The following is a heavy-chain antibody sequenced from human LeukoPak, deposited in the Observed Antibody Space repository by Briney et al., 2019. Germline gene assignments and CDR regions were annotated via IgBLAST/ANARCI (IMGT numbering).Heavy chain of an antibody. CDR2: IYYSGST. D-gene: IGHD3-10*01. J-gene: IGHJ4*02. Sequence: SETLSLTCTVSGGSISSYYWSWIRQPPAKGLEWIGYIYYSGSTNYNPSLKRRVTISVDTSKNQFSLKLSSVTDADAAVYYCARSVYYYGSLDYWGQGTLVTVSS. V-gene: IGHV4-59*01. CDR1: GGSISSYY. CDR3: ARSVYYYGSLDY.